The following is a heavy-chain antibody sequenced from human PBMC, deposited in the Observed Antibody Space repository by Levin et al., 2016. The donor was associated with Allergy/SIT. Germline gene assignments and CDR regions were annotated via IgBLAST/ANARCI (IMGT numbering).Heavy chain of an antibody. V-gene: IGHV3-11*06. D-gene: IGHD6-6*01. J-gene: IGHJ5*02. CDR3: ARGREQLVRGWFDP. Sequence: GESLKISCAASGFTFSDYYMSWIRQAPGKGLEWVSYISSSSSYTNYADSVKGRFTISRDNAKNSLYLQMNSLRAEDTAVYYCARGREQLVRGWFDPWGQGTLVTVSS. CDR1: GFTFSDYY. CDR2: ISSSSSYT.